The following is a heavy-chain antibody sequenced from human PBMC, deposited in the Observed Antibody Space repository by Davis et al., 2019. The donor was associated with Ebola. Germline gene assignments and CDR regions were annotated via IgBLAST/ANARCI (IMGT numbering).Heavy chain of an antibody. CDR2: INPSGGST. V-gene: IGHV1-46*01. J-gene: IGHJ5*02. D-gene: IGHD3-3*01. CDR3: ARGYGIYDFWSGSWFDP. CDR1: GYTFTSYG. Sequence: ASVKVSCKASGYTFTSYGISWVRQAPGQGLEWMGIINPSGGSTSYAQKFQGRVTMTRDTSTSTVYMELSSLRSEDTAVYYCARGYGIYDFWSGSWFDPWGQGTLVTVSS.